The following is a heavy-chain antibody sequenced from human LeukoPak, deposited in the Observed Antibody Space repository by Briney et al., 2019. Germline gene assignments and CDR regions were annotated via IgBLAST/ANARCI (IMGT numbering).Heavy chain of an antibody. CDR2: FVPEDGET. CDR3: ATGITGTTLDY. J-gene: IGHJ4*02. Sequence: GASRKVSSKVSGYTPTELSMPWVRHAPGKGLGWMGGFVPEDGETIYAQKFQGRVTMTEDTSTDTAYMELSSLRSEDTAVYYCATGITGTTLDYWGQGTLVTVSS. CDR1: GYTPTELS. D-gene: IGHD1-7*01. V-gene: IGHV1-24*01.